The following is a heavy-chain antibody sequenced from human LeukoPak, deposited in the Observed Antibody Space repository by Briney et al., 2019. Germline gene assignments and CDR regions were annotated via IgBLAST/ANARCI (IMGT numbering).Heavy chain of an antibody. CDR1: GYTFTSYG. Sequence: GASVKVSCKASGYTFTSYGISWVRQAPGQGLEWMGWISAYNGNTNYAQKLQGRVTMTTDTSTSTAYMELRSLRSDDTAVYYCARDLYDFWSGYWDYWGQGTLVTVSS. CDR2: ISAYNGNT. D-gene: IGHD3-3*01. V-gene: IGHV1-18*01. CDR3: ARDLYDFWSGYWDY. J-gene: IGHJ4*02.